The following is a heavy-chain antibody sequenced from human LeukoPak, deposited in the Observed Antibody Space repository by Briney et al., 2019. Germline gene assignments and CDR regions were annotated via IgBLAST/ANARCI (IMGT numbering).Heavy chain of an antibody. CDR2: INPNSGGT. Sequence: ASVKVSCKASGYTFTGYYMHWVRQAPGQGLEWMGWINPNSGGTNYAQKLQGRVTMTRDTSISTAYMELSRLRSDDTAVYYCARDKHDFWSGYRSDYYYGMDVWGQGTTVTVSS. CDR3: ARDKHDFWSGYRSDYYYGMDV. CDR1: GYTFTGYY. J-gene: IGHJ6*02. V-gene: IGHV1-2*02. D-gene: IGHD3-3*01.